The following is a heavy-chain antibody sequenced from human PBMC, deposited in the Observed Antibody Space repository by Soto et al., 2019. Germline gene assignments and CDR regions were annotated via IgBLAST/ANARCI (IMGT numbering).Heavy chain of an antibody. CDR1: GDSLRSGDYY. Sequence: QVQLQESGPGLVKPSQTLSLTCTVSGDSLRSGDYYWSWVRQPPGKGLEWIGYIYNSGSTYYEPSLRSRLTISEDLSKNHLALRLTAVTAADTAVYYCARGVDTMAFDHWGQGTLVTVSS. CDR3: ARGVDTMAFDH. J-gene: IGHJ5*02. D-gene: IGHD2-2*01. V-gene: IGHV4-30-4*01. CDR2: IYNSGST.